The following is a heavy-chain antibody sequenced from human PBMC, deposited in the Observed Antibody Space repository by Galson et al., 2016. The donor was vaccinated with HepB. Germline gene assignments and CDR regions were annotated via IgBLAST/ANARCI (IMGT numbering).Heavy chain of an antibody. D-gene: IGHD6-13*01. CDR1: GFIFSSYS. Sequence: SLRLSCAASGFIFSSYSMNWVRQAPGKGLEWVSSISSSSSYIYYADSVRGRFTISRDNAKNSLYLQMNSLRAEDTAVYYRARDGVGDTYSSSCPDYWGQGTLVTVSS. J-gene: IGHJ4*02. CDR2: ISSSSSYI. CDR3: ARDGVGDTYSSSCPDY. V-gene: IGHV3-21*01.